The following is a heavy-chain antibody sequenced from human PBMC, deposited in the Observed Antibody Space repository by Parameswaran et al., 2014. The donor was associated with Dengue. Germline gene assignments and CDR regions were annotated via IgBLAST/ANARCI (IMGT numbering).Heavy chain of an antibody. J-gene: IGHJ4*02. CDR2: ISSSSSYI. CDR3: ARDQGGLDY. D-gene: IGHD2-15*01. V-gene: IGHV3-21*01. Sequence: VRQPPGKGLEWVSSISSSSSYIYYADSVKGRFTISRDNAKNSLYLQMNSLRAEDTAVYYCARDQGGLDYWGQGTLVTVSS.